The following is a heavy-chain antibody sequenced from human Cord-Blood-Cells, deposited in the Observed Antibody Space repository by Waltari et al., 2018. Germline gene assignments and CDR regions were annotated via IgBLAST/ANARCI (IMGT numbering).Heavy chain of an antibody. D-gene: IGHD2-2*01. J-gene: IGHJ4*02. Sequence: EVQLVESGGVVGQPGGSLRLSCAASGFPLAHYALHWVRPLPGKGLEWVSLISWDGGSTYYADSVKGRFTISRDNSKNSLYLQMNSLRAEDTALYYCAKSSPRYCSSTSCYFDYWGQGTLVTVSS. CDR3: AKSSPRYCSSTSCYFDY. CDR1: GFPLAHYA. V-gene: IGHV3-43D*03. CDR2: ISWDGGST.